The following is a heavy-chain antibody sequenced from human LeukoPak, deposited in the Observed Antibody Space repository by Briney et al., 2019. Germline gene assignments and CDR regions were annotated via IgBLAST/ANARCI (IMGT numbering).Heavy chain of an antibody. D-gene: IGHD2-2*02. CDR2: IYHSGST. V-gene: IGHV4-30-2*01. Sequence: SQTLSLTCAVSGGSISSGGSSWSWIRQPPGKGLEWIGYIYHSGSTYYNPSLKSRVTISVDTSKNQFSLKLSSVTAADTAVYYCARLSCSSTSCYTGNWFDPWGQGTLVTVSS. J-gene: IGHJ5*02. CDR3: ARLSCSSTSCYTGNWFDP. CDR1: GGSISSGGSS.